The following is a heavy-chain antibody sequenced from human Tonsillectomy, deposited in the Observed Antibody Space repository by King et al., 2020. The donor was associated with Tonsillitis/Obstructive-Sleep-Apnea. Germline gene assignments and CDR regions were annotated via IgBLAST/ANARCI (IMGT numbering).Heavy chain of an antibody. CDR1: GFSLSNTRMG. V-gene: IGHV2-26*01. CDR2: ISSNDEK. J-gene: IGHJ5*02. D-gene: IGHD3-3*01. CDR3: ARLYVWGDYSTDNWFDP. Sequence: VTLKESGPVLVKPTETLTLTCTVSGFSLSNTRMGVSWIRQPPGKALEWLAHISSNDEKSYSTSLETQLTISKDTSKSQVVRAMTNLDPVDTATYYCARLYVWGDYSTDNWFDPWGQGTLVTVSS.